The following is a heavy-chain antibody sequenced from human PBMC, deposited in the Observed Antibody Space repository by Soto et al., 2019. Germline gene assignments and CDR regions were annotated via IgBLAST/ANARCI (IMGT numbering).Heavy chain of an antibody. CDR3: AREYTAWPLAYGLDV. V-gene: IGHV3-21*01. Sequence: GGSLRRYCVGSGFTFSTYSINWVRQAPGKGLEWVSSISSRSDIYYADSVKGRFTISRDNAKNSVSLQMNSLRAEDTAVYYCAREYTAWPLAYGLDVWGQGTAVTVS. J-gene: IGHJ6*02. D-gene: IGHD2-2*02. CDR1: GFTFSTYS. CDR2: ISSRSDI.